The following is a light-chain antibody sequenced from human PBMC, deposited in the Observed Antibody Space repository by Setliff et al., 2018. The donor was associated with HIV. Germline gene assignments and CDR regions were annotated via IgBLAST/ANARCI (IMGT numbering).Light chain of an antibody. CDR3: SAYTSSGSLGV. V-gene: IGLV2-11*01. J-gene: IGLJ1*01. CDR2: DVS. CDR1: SSDVGGYNY. Sequence: QSALTQPRSVSGSPGQSVTISCTGPSSDVGGYNYVSWYQQHPGKAPKVIIFDVSKRPSGVPDRFSGSKSGNTASLTISGLQAEDEADYYCSAYTSSGSLGVFGTGTKVTVL.